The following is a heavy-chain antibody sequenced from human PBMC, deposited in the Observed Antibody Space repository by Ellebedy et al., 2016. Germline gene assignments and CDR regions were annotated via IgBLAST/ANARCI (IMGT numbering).Heavy chain of an antibody. Sequence: GGSLRLSXAASGFTFSSYWMHWVRQAPGKGLVWVSRINSDGSSTSYADSVKGRFTISRDNAKNTLYLQMNSLRAEDTAVYYCAREEVYYYGSGRSLRYYYYGMDVWGQGTTVTVSS. V-gene: IGHV3-74*01. J-gene: IGHJ6*02. CDR3: AREEVYYYGSGRSLRYYYYGMDV. D-gene: IGHD3-10*01. CDR1: GFTFSSYW. CDR2: INSDGSST.